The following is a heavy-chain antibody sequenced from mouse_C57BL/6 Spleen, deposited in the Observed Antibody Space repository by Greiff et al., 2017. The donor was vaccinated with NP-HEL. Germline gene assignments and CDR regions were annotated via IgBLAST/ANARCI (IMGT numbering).Heavy chain of an antibody. Sequence: QVQLQQPGAELVKPGASVKLSCKASGYTFTSYWMHWVKQRPGQGLEWIGMIHPNSGSTNYNEKFKSKATLTVDKSSSTAYMQLSSLTSEDSAVYYCARGYSNYTWFAYWGQGTLVTVSA. CDR1: GYTFTSYW. J-gene: IGHJ3*01. CDR2: IHPNSGST. CDR3: ARGYSNYTWFAY. D-gene: IGHD2-5*01. V-gene: IGHV1-64*01.